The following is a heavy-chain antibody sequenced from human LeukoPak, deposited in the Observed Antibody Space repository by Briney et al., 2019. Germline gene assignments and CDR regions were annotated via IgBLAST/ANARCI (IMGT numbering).Heavy chain of an antibody. CDR3: AKDGSSWPFFDS. Sequence: SENLSRTSSVSGCSIIGYSWSWLRQPAGHGLEWIGRIHGNGGTDYNPSRKSRVTISVDTSKNQLCLKLTSVTAADTAVYYCAKDGSSWPFFDSWGEGTLVTASS. D-gene: IGHD6-13*01. J-gene: IGHJ4*02. CDR2: IHGNGGT. V-gene: IGHV4-4*07. CDR1: GCSIIGYS.